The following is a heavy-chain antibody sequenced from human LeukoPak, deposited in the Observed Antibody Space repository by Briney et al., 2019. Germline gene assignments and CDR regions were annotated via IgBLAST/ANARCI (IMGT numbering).Heavy chain of an antibody. CDR3: ATSEGGGSFDY. Sequence: SETLSLTCSVSGYSINSGYHWGWIRQPPGKGLEWIAIMHHTGSTHYNPSLQSRVTISIDTSKNHFSLKLRSVSAADTAIYYCATSEGGGSFDYWGQGTPVTVSS. J-gene: IGHJ4*02. D-gene: IGHD4-23*01. V-gene: IGHV4-38-2*01. CDR1: GYSINSGYH. CDR2: MHHTGST.